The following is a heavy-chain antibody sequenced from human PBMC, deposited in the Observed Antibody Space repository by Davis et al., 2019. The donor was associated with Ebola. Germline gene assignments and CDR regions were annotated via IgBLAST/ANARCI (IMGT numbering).Heavy chain of an antibody. CDR2: INPSGGST. Sequence: AASVKVSCKSSGGTFSSHVISWVRQVPGQGLEWMGIINPSGGSTSYAQKFQGRVTVTRDTSTTTVYMDLSSLRSEDTALYYCTTPGGQDSGYDVFDIWGQGTMVTVSS. V-gene: IGHV1-46*03. CDR1: GGTFSSHV. D-gene: IGHD5-12*01. J-gene: IGHJ3*02. CDR3: TTPGGQDSGYDVFDI.